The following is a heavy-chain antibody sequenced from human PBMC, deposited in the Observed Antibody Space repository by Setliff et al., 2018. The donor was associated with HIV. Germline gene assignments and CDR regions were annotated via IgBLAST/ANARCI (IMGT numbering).Heavy chain of an antibody. D-gene: IGHD1-20*01. CDR1: GYTISAHG. V-gene: IGHV1-69*05. Sequence: VASVKVSCKASGYTISAHGVSWVRHVPGHGLEWMGGIIPIFGTANYAQKFQGRVTITTDESTSTAYMELSSLRSEDTAVYYCARERKVYPPPLANYYFDYWGQGTLVTVSS. CDR3: ARERKVYPPPLANYYFDY. CDR2: IIPIFGTA. J-gene: IGHJ4*02.